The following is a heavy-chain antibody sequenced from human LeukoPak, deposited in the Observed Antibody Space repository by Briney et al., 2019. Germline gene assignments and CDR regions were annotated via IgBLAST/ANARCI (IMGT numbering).Heavy chain of an antibody. J-gene: IGHJ3*02. Sequence: KPSETLSLTCTVSGGSISSYYWSWIRQPPGKGLEWIGYIYYSGSTNYNSSLKSRVTISVDTSKNQFSLKLSSVTAADTAVYYCARRRYSSSARDAFDIWGQGTMVTVSS. CDR2: IYYSGST. V-gene: IGHV4-59*01. D-gene: IGHD6-19*01. CDR3: ARRRYSSSARDAFDI. CDR1: GGSISSYY.